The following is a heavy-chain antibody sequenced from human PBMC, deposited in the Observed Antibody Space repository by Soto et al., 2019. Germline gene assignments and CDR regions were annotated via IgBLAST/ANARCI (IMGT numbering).Heavy chain of an antibody. J-gene: IGHJ6*02. Sequence: PGGSLRLSCTSSGFNFSSYWMSWVRQATGKGLEWVANIKQDGSEKYYVDSVKGRFTISRDNAKNSLYLQMNSLRAEDTAVYYWARDRSHDFLTGPRHYGMDAWGQGTRVTVSS. CDR3: ARDRSHDFLTGPRHYGMDA. D-gene: IGHD3-9*01. V-gene: IGHV3-7*05. CDR2: IKQDGSEK. CDR1: GFNFSSYW.